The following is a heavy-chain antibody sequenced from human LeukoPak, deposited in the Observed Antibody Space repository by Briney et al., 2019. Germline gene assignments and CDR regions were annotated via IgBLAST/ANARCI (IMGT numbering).Heavy chain of an antibody. V-gene: IGHV4-4*07. Sequence: SETLSLTCSVSGASVRGSYWSWVRQPAGRRLEWIGRIYSSGSANYHPSLKSRVTMPIDTSKNQFSLKVTSVTAADSAVYYCARLSEWLRLSFDSWGQGTLVAVSS. D-gene: IGHD5-12*01. CDR3: ARLSEWLRLSFDS. CDR1: GASVRGSY. CDR2: IYSSGSA. J-gene: IGHJ4*02.